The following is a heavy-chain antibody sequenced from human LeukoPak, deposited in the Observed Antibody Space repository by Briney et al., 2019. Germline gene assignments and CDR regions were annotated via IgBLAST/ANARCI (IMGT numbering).Heavy chain of an antibody. V-gene: IGHV3-48*03. D-gene: IGHD1-1*01. CDR3: AREDDGHGMDV. CDR2: ISRSGSTI. CDR1: GFTFSSYE. Sequence: PGGSLRLSCAASGFTFSSYEMNWVRPAPGKGLGWVSYISRSGSTIYYADSVKGRFTISRDNATNSLYLQMNSLRAEDTAVYYCAREDDGHGMDVWGEGTTVSVSS. J-gene: IGHJ6*01.